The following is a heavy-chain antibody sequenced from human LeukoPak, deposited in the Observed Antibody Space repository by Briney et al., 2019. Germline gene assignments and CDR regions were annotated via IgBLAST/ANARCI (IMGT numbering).Heavy chain of an antibody. D-gene: IGHD2-15*01. Sequence: RAGVSLRLSCAASGFTFSNYVMGRVRQDPGKGLQWVSIINGSGSFTTYADSVKGRLTISRDNSKNNLYLQMNSLRAEDTAVYYCAKAEGYCSGTWCFRWFDWWGQGTLVTVFS. CDR3: AKAEGYCSGTWCFRWFDW. J-gene: IGHJ4*02. V-gene: IGHV3-23*05. CDR2: INGSGSFT. CDR1: GFTFSNYV.